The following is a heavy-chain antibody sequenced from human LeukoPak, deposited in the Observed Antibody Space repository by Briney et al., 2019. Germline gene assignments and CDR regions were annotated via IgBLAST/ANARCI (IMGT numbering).Heavy chain of an antibody. CDR3: AKLPHLYGSGSYFS. CDR1: GFTFSSYG. J-gene: IGHJ5*02. Sequence: GGSLRLSCAASGFTFSSYGMSWVRQAPGKGLEWVSAISGSGGSTYYADSVKGRFTISRDNSKNTLYLQMNSLRAEDTAVYYCAKLPHLYGSGSYFSWGQGTLVTVSS. V-gene: IGHV3-23*01. CDR2: ISGSGGST. D-gene: IGHD3-10*01.